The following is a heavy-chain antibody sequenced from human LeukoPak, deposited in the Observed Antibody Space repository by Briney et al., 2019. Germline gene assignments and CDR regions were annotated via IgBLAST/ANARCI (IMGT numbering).Heavy chain of an antibody. CDR2: IYYSGST. CDR1: GGSISSSSYY. CDR3: ARDGDIVVVPAATNWFDP. V-gene: IGHV4-39*02. Sequence: PSETLSLTCTVSGGSISSSSYYWGWIRQPPGKGLEWIGSIYYSGSTYYNPSLKSRVTISVDTSKNQFSLKLSSVTAADTAVYYCARDGDIVVVPAATNWFDPWGQGTLVTVSS. J-gene: IGHJ5*02. D-gene: IGHD2-2*01.